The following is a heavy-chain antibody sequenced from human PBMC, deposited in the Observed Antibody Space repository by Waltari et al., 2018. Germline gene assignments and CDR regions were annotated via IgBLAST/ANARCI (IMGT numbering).Heavy chain of an antibody. CDR2: ISYDGSNK. CDR3: ARATYYYYYMDV. V-gene: IGHV3-30-3*01. Sequence: QVQLVESGGGVVQPGRSLRLSCAASGFTFSSYAMHWVRQAPGKGLEWVAVISYDGSNKYYADSVKGRFTISRDNSKNTLYLQMNSLRAEDTAVYYCARATYYYYYMDVWGKGTTVTVSS. J-gene: IGHJ6*03. CDR1: GFTFSSYA.